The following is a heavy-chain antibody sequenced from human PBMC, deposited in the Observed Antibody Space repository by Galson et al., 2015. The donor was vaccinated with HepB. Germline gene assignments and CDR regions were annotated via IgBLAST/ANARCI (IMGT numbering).Heavy chain of an antibody. D-gene: IGHD3-3*01. CDR3: ARDVTMSGSRRYFYFYSMDV. Sequence: SLRLSCAGSGFNFEDYAMHWVRQGPGRGLEWVSGISWKATSIAYGDSVKGRFTISRDNAKKSLYLQMNNLRPEDTAVYYCARDVTMSGSRRYFYFYSMDVWGQGTTVIVSS. V-gene: IGHV3-9*01. CDR2: ISWKATSI. CDR1: GFNFEDYA. J-gene: IGHJ6*02.